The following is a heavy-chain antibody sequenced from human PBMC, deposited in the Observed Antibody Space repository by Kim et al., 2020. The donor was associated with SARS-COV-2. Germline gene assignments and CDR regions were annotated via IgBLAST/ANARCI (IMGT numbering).Heavy chain of an antibody. Sequence: GTTDYAAPVKGRFTISRDDSKNTLYLQMNSLKTEDTAVYYCTTDRRRLDYWGQGTLVTVSS. V-gene: IGHV3-15*01. CDR2: GTT. CDR3: TTDRRRLDY. J-gene: IGHJ4*02.